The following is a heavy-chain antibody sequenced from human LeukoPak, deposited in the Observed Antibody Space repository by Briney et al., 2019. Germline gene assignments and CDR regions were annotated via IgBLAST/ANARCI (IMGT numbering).Heavy chain of an antibody. J-gene: IGHJ4*02. CDR2: ISATGGTT. V-gene: IGHV3-23*01. CDR3: AKVRGNYYDSSGFHYPFNY. D-gene: IGHD3-22*01. Sequence: GGSLRLSCAASGFAFSSFAMSWVRQAPGKGLEWVSAISATGGTTNYADSVKGRFTITRDSSKNTLYLQMNTLRADDTAVYYCAKVRGNYYDSSGFHYPFNYWGQGTLVTVSS. CDR1: GFAFSSFA.